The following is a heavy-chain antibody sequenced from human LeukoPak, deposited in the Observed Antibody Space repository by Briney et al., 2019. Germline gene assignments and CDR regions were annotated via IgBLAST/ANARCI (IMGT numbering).Heavy chain of an antibody. Sequence: ASVKVSCKASGYTFTGYYMHWVRQAPGQGLEWMGRINPNSGGTNYAQKFQGRVTMTRDTSISTAYMELSRLRSDDTAVYYCARGRRRPYCSSTSCYTYDPFDYWGQGTLVTVSS. J-gene: IGHJ4*02. D-gene: IGHD2-2*02. CDR2: INPNSGGT. V-gene: IGHV1-2*06. CDR1: GYTFTGYY. CDR3: ARGRRRPYCSSTSCYTYDPFDY.